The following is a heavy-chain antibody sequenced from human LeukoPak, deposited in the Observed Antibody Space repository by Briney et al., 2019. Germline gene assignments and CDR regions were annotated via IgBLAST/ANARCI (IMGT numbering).Heavy chain of an antibody. CDR2: INPNSGGT. CDR1: GYTFTGYY. D-gene: IGHD1-1*01. CDR3: ARGVNWNTASLDAFDI. Sequence: AAVMVSSKPSGYTFTGYYMHWVRQAPGQGREWMGWINPNSGGTNYTQKFQSRVTITRDTSMSTAYMELSSLRSDDTAVYYCARGVNWNTASLDAFDIWGEGTMVTVP. J-gene: IGHJ3*02. V-gene: IGHV1-2*02.